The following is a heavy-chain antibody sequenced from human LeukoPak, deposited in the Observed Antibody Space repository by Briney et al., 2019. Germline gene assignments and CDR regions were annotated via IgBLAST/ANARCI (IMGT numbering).Heavy chain of an antibody. CDR1: GGSISSYY. Sequence: SETLSLTCTVSGGSISSYYWSWIRQPPGKGLEWIGEINHSGSTNYNPSLKSRVTISVDTSKNQFSLKLSSVTAADTAVYYCARGREMATISTNWFDPWGQGTLVTVSS. CDR2: INHSGST. D-gene: IGHD5-24*01. V-gene: IGHV4-34*01. J-gene: IGHJ5*02. CDR3: ARGREMATISTNWFDP.